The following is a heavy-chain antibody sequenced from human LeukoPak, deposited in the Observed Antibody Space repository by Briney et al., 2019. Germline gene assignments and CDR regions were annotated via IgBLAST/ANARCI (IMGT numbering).Heavy chain of an antibody. CDR2: ISSDGIST. D-gene: IGHD2-2*03. J-gene: IGHJ4*02. Sequence: GGSLRLSCAASGFTFSTYWMHWVRQAPGKGLVWVSRISSDGISTDYADSVKGRFTISRDNAKNTLYLQLNSLRAEDTAVYYCARARSGYGDYWGQGTLDTVSS. CDR1: GFTFSTYW. V-gene: IGHV3-74*01. CDR3: ARARSGYGDY.